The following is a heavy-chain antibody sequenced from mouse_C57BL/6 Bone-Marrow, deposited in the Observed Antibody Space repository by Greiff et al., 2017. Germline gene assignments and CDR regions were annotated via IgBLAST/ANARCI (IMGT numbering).Heavy chain of an antibody. D-gene: IGHD1-1*01. CDR2: IDPETGGT. J-gene: IGHJ1*03. V-gene: IGHV1-15*01. CDR3: TGDYYGSSYPHWYFDV. Sequence: QVQLQQSGAELVRPGASVTLSCKASGYTFTDYEMHWVKQTPVHGLEWIGAIDPETGGTAYNQKFKGKAILTADKSSSTAYMELRSLTSEDSAVYYCTGDYYGSSYPHWYFDVWGTGTTVTVSA. CDR1: GYTFTDYE.